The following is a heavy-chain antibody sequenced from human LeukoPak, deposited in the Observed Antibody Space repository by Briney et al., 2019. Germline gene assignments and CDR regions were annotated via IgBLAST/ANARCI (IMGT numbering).Heavy chain of an antibody. CDR1: GYTFTGYY. CDR3: ARGCSSTSCYIEAFDI. D-gene: IGHD2-2*02. Sequence: ASVKASCKASGYTFTGYYMHWVRQAPGQGLEWMGWINPNSGGTNYAQKFQGRVTMTRDTSISTAYMELSRLRSDDTAVYYCARGCSSTSCYIEAFDIWGQGTMVTVSS. V-gene: IGHV1-2*02. CDR2: INPNSGGT. J-gene: IGHJ3*02.